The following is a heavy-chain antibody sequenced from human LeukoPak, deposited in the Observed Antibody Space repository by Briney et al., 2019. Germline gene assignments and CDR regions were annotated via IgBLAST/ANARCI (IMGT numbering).Heavy chain of an antibody. CDR3: AKDILSDYVWGSYSPRDAFDI. V-gene: IGHV3-23*01. D-gene: IGHD3-16*01. CDR1: GFTFSSYG. J-gene: IGHJ3*02. CDR2: ISGSGGST. Sequence: PGGSLRLSCAASGFTFSSYGMSWVRQAPGKGLEWVSAISGSGGSTYYADSVKGRFTISRDNSKNTLYLQMNSLRAEDTAVYYCAKDILSDYVWGSYSPRDAFDIWGQGTMVTVSS.